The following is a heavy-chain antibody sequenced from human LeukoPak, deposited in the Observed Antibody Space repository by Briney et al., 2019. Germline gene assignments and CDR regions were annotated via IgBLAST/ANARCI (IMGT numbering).Heavy chain of an antibody. Sequence: VASVKVSCKASGYTFTGYYMHWVPQAPGQGLEWMGIINPSGGSTSYAQKSQGRVTMTRDTSTSTVYMELSSLRSEDTAVYYCARSGGLKATLTSPWGQGTLVTVSS. CDR1: GYTFTGYY. D-gene: IGHD4-17*01. CDR3: ARSGGLKATLTSP. J-gene: IGHJ5*01. V-gene: IGHV1-46*03. CDR2: INPSGGST.